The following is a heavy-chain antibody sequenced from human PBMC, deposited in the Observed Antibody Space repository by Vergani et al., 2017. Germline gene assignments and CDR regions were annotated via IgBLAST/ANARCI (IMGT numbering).Heavy chain of an antibody. D-gene: IGHD6-13*01. V-gene: IGHV3-33*06. CDR1: GFTFSSYG. J-gene: IGHJ4*02. CDR3: AKDNPTSQTHSSSPGTGDY. CDR2: IWYDGSNK. Sequence: QVQLVESGGGVVQPGRSLRLSCAASGFTFSSYGMHWVRQAPGKGLEWVAVIWYDGSNKYYADSVKGRFTISRDNSKNTLYLQMNSLRAEDTAVYYCAKDNPTSQTHSSSPGTGDYWGQGTLVTVSS.